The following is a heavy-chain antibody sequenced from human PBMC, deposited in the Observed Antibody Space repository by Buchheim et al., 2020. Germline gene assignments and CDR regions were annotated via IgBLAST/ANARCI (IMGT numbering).Heavy chain of an antibody. CDR2: GWSIGTN. Sequence: QVQLQESGPGLVKPSETLSLACSVSGDAISDSYWSWIRQSPGKGLEWIGFGWSIGTNAYNPSLKSRVTISVDTSKNQFSLRLTSVTAADTALYYCAIDGYCSGGSCSYWGQGTL. V-gene: IGHV4-59*01. CDR3: AIDGYCSGGSCSY. CDR1: GDAISDSY. D-gene: IGHD2-15*01. J-gene: IGHJ4*02.